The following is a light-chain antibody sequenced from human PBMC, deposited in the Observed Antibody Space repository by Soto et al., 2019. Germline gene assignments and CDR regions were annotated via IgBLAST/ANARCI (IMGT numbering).Light chain of an antibody. CDR2: EVS. V-gene: IGLV2-14*03. CDR1: SSDIGAYDY. Sequence: QSVLTQPASVSGSPGQSIAISCTGTSSDIGAYDYVSWYQQHPDKAPKLMIYEVSNRPSGVSNRFSGSKSVNTATLTISGLQAEDEADYYCSSHTSSNTRIFGTGPKVTVL. J-gene: IGLJ1*01. CDR3: SSHTSSNTRI.